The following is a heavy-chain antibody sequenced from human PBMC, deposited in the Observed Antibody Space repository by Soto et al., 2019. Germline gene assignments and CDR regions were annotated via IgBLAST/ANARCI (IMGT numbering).Heavy chain of an antibody. CDR2: IYHSGRP. CDR3: ARASAGPARFDY. CDR1: NYSMSNGFY. J-gene: IGHJ4*02. Sequence: SETLSLTCAVSNYSMSNGFYWGWVRRPPGKGLEWIGSIYHSGRPYYNPSLRSRATIAVDTSKNQFSLKLTSVTAADTAVYFCARASAGPARFDYCGPGTLVTVS. V-gene: IGHV4-38-2*01. D-gene: IGHD6-13*01.